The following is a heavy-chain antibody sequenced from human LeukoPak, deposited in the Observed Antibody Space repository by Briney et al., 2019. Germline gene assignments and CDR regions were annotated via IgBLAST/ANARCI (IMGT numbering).Heavy chain of an antibody. V-gene: IGHV3-30-3*01. CDR1: GFTFSSYA. CDR3: ARGGYSSGWLRGDY. Sequence: GGSLRLSCAASGFTFSSYAMHWVRQAPGKGLEWVAVISYDGSNKYYADSVKGRFTISRDNSKNTLYLQMNSLRAEDTAVYYCARGGYSSGWLRGDYWGQRTLVTVSS. CDR2: ISYDGSNK. J-gene: IGHJ4*02. D-gene: IGHD6-19*01.